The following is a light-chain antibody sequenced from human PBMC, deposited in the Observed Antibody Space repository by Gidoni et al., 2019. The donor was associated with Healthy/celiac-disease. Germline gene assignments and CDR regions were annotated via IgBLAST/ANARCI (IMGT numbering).Light chain of an antibody. CDR2: GAS. CDR1: QSVSSN. CDR3: QQYNNWPL. V-gene: IGKV3-15*01. J-gene: IGKJ1*01. Sequence: EIVMTQSPATLAVSTGERATLSCRASQSVSSNLPWYQPKPGQAPKLLIYGASTRATGIPARFSGSGSGTEFTLTISSLQSEDFAVYYCQQYNNWPLFGQGTKVEIK.